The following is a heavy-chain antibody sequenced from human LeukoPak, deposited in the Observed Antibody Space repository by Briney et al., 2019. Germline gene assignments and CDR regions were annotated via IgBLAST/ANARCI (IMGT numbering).Heavy chain of an antibody. CDR1: GFTFNDAW. V-gene: IGHV3-7*04. J-gene: IGHJ4*02. CDR2: IKQDGSEK. D-gene: IGHD3-3*01. CDR3: AGGFGFLIES. Sequence: GGSLRLSCAASGFTFNDAWMAWVRQAPGKGLEWVANIKQDGSEKYYGGSVKGRFTISRDNAKNSLYLQLNSLGVEDTAVYFCAGGFGFLIESWGQGALVTVSS.